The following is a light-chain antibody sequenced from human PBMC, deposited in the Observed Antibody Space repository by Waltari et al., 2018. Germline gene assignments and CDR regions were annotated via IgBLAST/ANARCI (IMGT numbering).Light chain of an antibody. J-gene: IGKJ4*01. Sequence: DIQMTQSPSTLSASVGDRVNIACRASQSISNWVAWYQHSPRKAPKRLVYKSSTLESGVPSRFSGSGSGTEFTLTISILQPEDFATYYGQQYNSYSLLSFGGGTKVEIK. CDR2: KSS. V-gene: IGKV1-5*03. CDR3: QQYNSYSLLS. CDR1: QSISNW.